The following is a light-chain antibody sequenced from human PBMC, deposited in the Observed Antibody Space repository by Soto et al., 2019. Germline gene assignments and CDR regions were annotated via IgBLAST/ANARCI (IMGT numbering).Light chain of an antibody. V-gene: IGLV2-14*01. CDR3: SSYTTSNTRQIV. CDR1: RRDVGGYNY. Sequence: QSALTQPASVSGSLAQSITISCTGTRRDVGGYNYVSWYQQHPGKAPKFMIYDVSNRPSGVSNRFSGSKSGNTASLTISGLQAEDEADYYCSSYTTSNTRQIVFGTGT. CDR2: DVS. J-gene: IGLJ1*01.